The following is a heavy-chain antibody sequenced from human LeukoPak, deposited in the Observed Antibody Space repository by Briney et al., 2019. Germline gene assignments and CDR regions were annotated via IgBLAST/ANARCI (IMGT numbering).Heavy chain of an antibody. Sequence: ASVKVSCKASGYTFTSYGISWVRQAPGQGLEWMGWICAYNGNTNYAQKLQGRVTMTTDTSTSPAYMELRSLRSDDTAVYYCARDLAYDSSGPIDYWGQGTLVTVSS. CDR2: ICAYNGNT. J-gene: IGHJ4*02. D-gene: IGHD3-22*01. CDR3: ARDLAYDSSGPIDY. V-gene: IGHV1-18*01. CDR1: GYTFTSYG.